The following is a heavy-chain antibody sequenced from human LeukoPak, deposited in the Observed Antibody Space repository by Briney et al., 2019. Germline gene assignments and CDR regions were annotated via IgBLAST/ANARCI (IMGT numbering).Heavy chain of an antibody. CDR2: INHSGST. CDR3: ARRPSRLMTTVTARDWYFDL. Sequence: SETLSLTCAVYGGSFSGYYWSWIRQPPGKGLEWIGEINHSGSTNYNPSLKSRVTISVDTSKNQFSLKLSSVTAADTAVYYCARRPSRLMTTVTARDWYFDLWGRGTLATVSS. CDR1: GGSFSGYY. J-gene: IGHJ2*01. V-gene: IGHV4-34*01. D-gene: IGHD4-17*01.